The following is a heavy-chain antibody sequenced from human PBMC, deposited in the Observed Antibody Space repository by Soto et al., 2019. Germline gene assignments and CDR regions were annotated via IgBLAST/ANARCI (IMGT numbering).Heavy chain of an antibody. Sequence: QVQLVESGGGVVQPGRSLRLSCAASGFTFSSYGMHWVRQAPGKGLEWVAVIWYDGSDKYYADSVKGRFTISRDNSKNTLYLQMNSLRAEDTAVYYCAKGIRGGSSGWFDPWGQGTLVTVSS. J-gene: IGHJ5*02. CDR2: IWYDGSDK. V-gene: IGHV3-33*06. CDR1: GFTFSSYG. D-gene: IGHD6-6*01. CDR3: AKGIRGGSSGWFDP.